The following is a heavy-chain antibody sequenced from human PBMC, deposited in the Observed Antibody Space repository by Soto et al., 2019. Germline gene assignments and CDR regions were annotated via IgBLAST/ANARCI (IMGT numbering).Heavy chain of an antibody. CDR2: INAGNGNT. CDR1: GYTFTSYA. CDR3: ARDQRGRYSRFDY. V-gene: IGHV1-3*01. D-gene: IGHD1-26*01. J-gene: IGHJ4*02. Sequence: GASVKVSCKASGYTFTSYAMHWVRQAPGQRLEWMGWINAGNGNTKYSQKFQGRVTITRDTSASTAYMELSSLRSEDTAVYYCARDQRGRYSRFDYWGQGTLVTVSS.